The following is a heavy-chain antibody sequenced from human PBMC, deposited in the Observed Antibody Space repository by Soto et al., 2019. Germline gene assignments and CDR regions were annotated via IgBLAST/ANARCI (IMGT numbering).Heavy chain of an antibody. CDR2: IYYSGST. CDR1: GASISGYY. Sequence: PSETLSLTCTVSGASISGYYWSWIRQPPGKGLEWIGYIYYSGSTNYNPSLKSRVTISVDTSKNQFSLRLSSVTAADTAVYYCARDRNWKGYYGMDVWGQGTTVTVSS. J-gene: IGHJ6*02. CDR3: ARDRNWKGYYGMDV. D-gene: IGHD1-1*01. V-gene: IGHV4-59*01.